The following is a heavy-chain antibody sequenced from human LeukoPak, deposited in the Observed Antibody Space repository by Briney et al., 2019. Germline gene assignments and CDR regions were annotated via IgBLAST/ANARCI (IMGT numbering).Heavy chain of an antibody. J-gene: IGHJ4*02. V-gene: IGHV3-74*01. CDR3: AKEVDTMIVG. CDR1: GFTFSNYV. D-gene: IGHD3-22*01. CDR2: IKSDGITI. Sequence: GGSLRLSCAASGFTFSNYVMHWVRQAPGKGLVWVSRIKSDGITITYADSVKGRFTISRDNAKNTPYLQMNSLRAEDTAVYYCAKEVDTMIVGWGQGTLVTVSS.